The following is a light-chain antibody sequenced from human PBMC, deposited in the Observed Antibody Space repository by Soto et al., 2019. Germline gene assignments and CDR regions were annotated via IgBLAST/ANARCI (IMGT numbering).Light chain of an antibody. V-gene: IGKV4-1*01. CDR1: QSVLYSSNNKNY. J-gene: IGKJ4*01. CDR2: WAS. CDR3: QQYYDSPLT. Sequence: DIVLTQSPDSLAVSLGERATINCKSSQSVLYSSNNKNYLTWYQQKPGQPPKLLISWASTRESGVPERFSGSGSETDFTLTISSRQAEDVAVYYCQQYYDSPLTFGGGTKVEIK.